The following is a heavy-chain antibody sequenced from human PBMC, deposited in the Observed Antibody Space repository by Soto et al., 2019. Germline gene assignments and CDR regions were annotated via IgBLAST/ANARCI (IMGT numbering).Heavy chain of an antibody. Sequence: GGSLRLSCAASGFTVSSNYMSWVRQAPGKGLEWVSVIYSGGSTYYADSVKGRFTISRDNSKNTLYLQMNSLRAEDTAVYYGAKKTRLYYYDSSGYYDAFDIWGQGTMVTVSS. J-gene: IGHJ3*02. CDR2: IYSGGST. D-gene: IGHD3-22*01. V-gene: IGHV3-66*01. CDR1: GFTVSSNY. CDR3: AKKTRLYYYDSSGYYDAFDI.